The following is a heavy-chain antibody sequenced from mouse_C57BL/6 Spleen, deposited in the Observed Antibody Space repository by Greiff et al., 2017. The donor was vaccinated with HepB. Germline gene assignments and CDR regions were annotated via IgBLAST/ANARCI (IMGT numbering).Heavy chain of an antibody. D-gene: IGHD2-3*01. V-gene: IGHV5-4*01. CDR1: GFTFSSYA. J-gene: IGHJ3*01. CDR3: ARDLFWFAY. CDR2: ISDGGSYT. Sequence: EVHLVESGGGLVKPGGSLKLSCAASGFTFSSYAMSWVRQTPEKRLEWVATISDGGSYTYYPDNVKGRFTISRDNAKNNLYLQMSHLKSEDTAMYYCARDLFWFAYWGQGTLVTVSA.